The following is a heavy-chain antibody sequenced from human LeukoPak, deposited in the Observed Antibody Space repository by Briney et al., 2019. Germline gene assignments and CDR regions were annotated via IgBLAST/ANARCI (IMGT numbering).Heavy chain of an antibody. V-gene: IGHV4-34*01. J-gene: IGHJ5*02. CDR1: GFTFGDYV. CDR2: INHSGST. Sequence: GSLRLSCTASGFTFGDYVMSWVRQAPGKGLEWIGEINHSGSTNYNPSPKSRVTISVDTSKNQFSLKLSSVTAADTAVYYCARLISWFDPWGQGTLVTVSS. CDR3: ARLISWFDP.